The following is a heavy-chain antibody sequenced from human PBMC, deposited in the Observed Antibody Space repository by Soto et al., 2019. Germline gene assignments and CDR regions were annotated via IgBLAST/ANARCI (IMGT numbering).Heavy chain of an antibody. CDR3: ARVAVAGTGYYFDY. Sequence: QVQLQESGPGLVKPSETLSLTCTVSGGSISSYYWSWIRQPPGKGLEWIGYIYYSGSTNYNPSLTSRVTISVDTSKYQFSLKLSSVTAADTAVYYCARVAVAGTGYYFDYWGQGTLVTVSS. J-gene: IGHJ4*02. CDR2: IYYSGST. CDR1: GGSISSYY. D-gene: IGHD6-19*01. V-gene: IGHV4-59*01.